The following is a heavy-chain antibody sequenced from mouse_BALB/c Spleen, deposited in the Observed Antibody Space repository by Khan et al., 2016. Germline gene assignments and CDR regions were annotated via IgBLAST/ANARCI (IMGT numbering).Heavy chain of an antibody. CDR1: DYAFSSYW. V-gene: IGHV1-80*01. J-gene: IGHJ4*01. D-gene: IGHD4-1*01. Sequence: QVQLKQSGAELVRPGSSVKISCKASDYAFSSYWMNWVKQRPGQGLEWIGQIYPGDGDTNYNGKFKGKATLTADKSSSTAYMQLSSLTSEDSAVYFCAKLTGRREAMNYWGQGTSVTVSS. CDR3: AKLTGRREAMNY. CDR2: IYPGDGDT.